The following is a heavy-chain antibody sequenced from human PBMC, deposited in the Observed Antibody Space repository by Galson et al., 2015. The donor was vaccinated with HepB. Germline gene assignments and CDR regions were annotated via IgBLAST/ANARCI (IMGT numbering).Heavy chain of an antibody. CDR2: IRYDGSNK. Sequence: SLRLSCAASGFTFSSYGMHWVRQAPGKGLEWVAFIRYDGSNKYYADSVKGRFTISRDNSKNTLYLQMNSLRAEDTAVYYCAKTKYYYDSSGPDSKPDRLPGDYWGQGTLVTVSS. J-gene: IGHJ4*02. CDR1: GFTFSSYG. D-gene: IGHD3-22*01. V-gene: IGHV3-30*02. CDR3: AKTKYYYDSSGPDSKPDRLPGDY.